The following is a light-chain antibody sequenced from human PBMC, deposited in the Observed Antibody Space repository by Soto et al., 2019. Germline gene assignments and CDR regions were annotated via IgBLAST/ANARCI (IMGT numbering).Light chain of an antibody. Sequence: DIQMTQSPSTLSAAVGERVTITCRASQSISSWLAWYQQKPGKAPKLLIYDASSLESGVPSRFSGSGSGTEFTLTISSLRPDDFATYYCQQYNSWWTFGQGTKVDI. CDR1: QSISSW. CDR3: QQYNSWWT. J-gene: IGKJ1*01. CDR2: DAS. V-gene: IGKV1-5*01.